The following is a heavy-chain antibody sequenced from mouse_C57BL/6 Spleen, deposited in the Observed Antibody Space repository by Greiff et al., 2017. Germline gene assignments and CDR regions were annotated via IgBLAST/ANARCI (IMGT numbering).Heavy chain of an antibody. D-gene: IGHD1-1*01. V-gene: IGHV1-76*01. Sequence: QVQLQQSGAELVRPGASVKLSCKASGYTFTDYYINWVKQRPGQGLEWIARIYPGSGNTYYNEKFKGKATLTAEKSSSTAYMQLSSLTSEDSAVYFCARGALIYYYGSSPYFDYWGQGTTLTVSS. J-gene: IGHJ2*01. CDR3: ARGALIYYYGSSPYFDY. CDR1: GYTFTDYY. CDR2: IYPGSGNT.